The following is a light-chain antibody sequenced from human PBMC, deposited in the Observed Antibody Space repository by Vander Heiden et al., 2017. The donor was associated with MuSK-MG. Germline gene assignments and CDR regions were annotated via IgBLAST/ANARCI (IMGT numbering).Light chain of an antibody. CDR1: QSISSW. J-gene: IGKJ2*01. CDR2: TAS. Sequence: DIQMTQSPSTLSASVGDRVTITCRASQSISSWLAWYQQKPGKAPKLLIYTASSLESGVPSRFSGSGSGTEFTLTISSLQPDDFATYYCQRYNSYWSTFGQWTKLEMK. V-gene: IGKV1-5*03. CDR3: QRYNSYWST.